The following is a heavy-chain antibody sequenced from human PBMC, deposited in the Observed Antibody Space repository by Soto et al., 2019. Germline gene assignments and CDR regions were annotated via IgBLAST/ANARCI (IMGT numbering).Heavy chain of an antibody. Sequence: PGGSLGLSCTASGFTLTSYHMDWVRHAPGKGLEWVSAISGSGGSTYYADSVKGRFTISRDNSKNTLYLQMNSLRAEDTAVYYCAKDRYGGALSHIDYWGQGTLVTGSS. J-gene: IGHJ4*02. V-gene: IGHV3-23*01. CDR3: AKDRYGGALSHIDY. CDR1: GFTLTSYH. D-gene: IGHD1-26*01. CDR2: ISGSGGST.